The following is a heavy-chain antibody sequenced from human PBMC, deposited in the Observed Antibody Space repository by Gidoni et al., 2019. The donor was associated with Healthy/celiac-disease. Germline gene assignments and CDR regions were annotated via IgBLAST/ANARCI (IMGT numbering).Heavy chain of an antibody. J-gene: IGHJ4*02. V-gene: IGHV3-33*01. CDR1: GFTFSSYG. CDR3: ARLGALGRFDY. CDR2: IWYDGSNK. Sequence: QVQLVESGGGVVQPGRSLRLSCAASGFTFSSYGMHRVRQAPGKGLEWVAVIWYDGSNKYYADSVKGRFTSSRDKSKNTLYLQMNSLRAEDTAVYYCARLGALGRFDYWGQGTLVTVSS. D-gene: IGHD3-16*01.